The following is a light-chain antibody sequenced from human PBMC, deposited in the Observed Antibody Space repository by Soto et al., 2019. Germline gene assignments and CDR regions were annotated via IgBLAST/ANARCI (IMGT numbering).Light chain of an antibody. CDR1: SSDVGSYNR. J-gene: IGLJ3*02. CDR2: QVS. CDR3: SSYTSSGTWV. V-gene: IGLV2-18*02. Sequence: QSALTQPPSVSGSPGQSVTISCTGTSSDVGSYNRVSWYQQPPGTAPKLMICQVSNWPSGVPDRFSGSKSGNTASLTISGLQAEDEADYYCSSYTSSGTWVFGGGTKVTVL.